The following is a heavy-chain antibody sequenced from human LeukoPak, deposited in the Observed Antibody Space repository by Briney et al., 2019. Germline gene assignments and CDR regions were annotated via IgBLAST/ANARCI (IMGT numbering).Heavy chain of an antibody. CDR3: AKGIGSTRYFDY. J-gene: IGHJ4*02. V-gene: IGHV3-23*01. CDR1: GFTFTSYA. Sequence: GGSLRLSCAASGFTFTSYAMSWVRQAPGKGLEWVPGISTSGGSTYYADSVKGRFTISRDNSKNTLYLQMNSLRAEDTAVYYCAKGIGSTRYFDYWGQGTLVTVSS. D-gene: IGHD2-15*01. CDR2: ISTSGGST.